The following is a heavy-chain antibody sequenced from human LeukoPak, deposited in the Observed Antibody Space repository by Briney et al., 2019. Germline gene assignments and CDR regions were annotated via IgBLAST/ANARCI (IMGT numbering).Heavy chain of an antibody. CDR1: GFTFSSYG. CDR2: IWYGGSNK. J-gene: IGHJ3*02. D-gene: IGHD1-20*01. V-gene: IGHV3-33*08. CDR3: AGLITGGNAFDI. Sequence: PGGSLRLSCAASGFTFSSYGMHWVRQAPGKGLEWVAVIWYGGSNKYYADSVKGRFTISRDNSKNTLYLQMNSLRAEDTAVYYCAGLITGGNAFDIWGQGTMVTVSS.